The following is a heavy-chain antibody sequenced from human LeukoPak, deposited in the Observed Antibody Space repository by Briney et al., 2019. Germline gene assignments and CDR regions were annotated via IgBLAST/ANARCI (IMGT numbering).Heavy chain of an antibody. CDR2: IYTSGST. Sequence: SQTLSLTCTVSGGSISSGSYYWSWIRQPAGKGLEWIGRIYTSGSTNYNPSLKSRVTISVDTSKNQFSLKLSSVTAADTAVYYCARVDYYDRVDYWGQGTLVTVTS. V-gene: IGHV4-61*02. J-gene: IGHJ4*02. CDR1: GGSISSGSYY. D-gene: IGHD3-22*01. CDR3: ARVDYYDRVDY.